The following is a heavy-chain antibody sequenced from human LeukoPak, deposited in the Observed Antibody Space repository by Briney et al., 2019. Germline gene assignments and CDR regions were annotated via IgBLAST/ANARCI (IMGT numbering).Heavy chain of an antibody. D-gene: IGHD6-19*01. CDR1: GDSVSSNSAA. CDR2: TYYRSKWYN. J-gene: IGHJ4*02. Sequence: SQTLSLTCDISGDSVSSNSAAWNWIRQSPSRGLEWLARTYYRSKWYNDYAVSVKSRITINPDTSKNQFSLHLNSVTPEDTAVYYCARESIVVAGTPYCFDYWGQGTQVTVSS. CDR3: ARESIVVAGTPYCFDY. V-gene: IGHV6-1*01.